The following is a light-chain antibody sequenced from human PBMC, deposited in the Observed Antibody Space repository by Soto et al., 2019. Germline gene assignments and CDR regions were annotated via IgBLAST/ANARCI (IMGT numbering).Light chain of an antibody. CDR2: GAS. V-gene: IGKV3-20*01. CDR1: QSVSSY. CDR3: QQYGSSPGT. J-gene: IGKJ4*01. Sequence: EFVLTQSPGTLSLSPGERATLSCRASQSVSSYLAWYQQKRGQAPRLLISGASSRAAGIPDRFSGSGSGTEFTLTISRLEPEDFAVYYCQQYGSSPGTFGGGTKVEIK.